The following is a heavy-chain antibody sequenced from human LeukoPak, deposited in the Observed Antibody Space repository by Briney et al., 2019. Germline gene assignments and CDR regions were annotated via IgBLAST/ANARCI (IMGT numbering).Heavy chain of an antibody. J-gene: IGHJ4*01. CDR2: ISNSGGST. Sequence: GRSLRLSCAASGFTFDDYAMHWVRQGPGKGLEWVSGISNSGGSTYYADSVKGRFTISRDNSKNTLYLQLNSLRAEDTAVYYCAKGILRFLESYEPPVGYWGQGTLVTVSS. D-gene: IGHD3-3*01. CDR1: GFTFDDYA. CDR3: AKGILRFLESYEPPVGY. V-gene: IGHV3-23*01.